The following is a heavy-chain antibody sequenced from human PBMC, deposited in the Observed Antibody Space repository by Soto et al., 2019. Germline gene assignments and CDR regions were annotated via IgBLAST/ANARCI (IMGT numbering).Heavy chain of an antibody. CDR2: ISAYNGDT. CDR3: VRVAYQWEPRRMYNCFVP. J-gene: IGHJ5*02. Sequence: ASVKVSCKASGYTFTRYGISWVRQAPGQGLEWMGWISAYNGDTNYAQKLQGRVTMITDTYTSRAYMESRSLRSGDRAVYYCVRVAYQWEPRRMYNCFVPWGQGT. CDR1: GYTFTRYG. D-gene: IGHD1-26*01. V-gene: IGHV1-18*01.